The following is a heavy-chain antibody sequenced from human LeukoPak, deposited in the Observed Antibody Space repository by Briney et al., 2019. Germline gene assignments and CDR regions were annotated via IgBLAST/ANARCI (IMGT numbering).Heavy chain of an antibody. CDR1: GGSISSYY. J-gene: IGHJ6*02. V-gene: IGHV4-59*01. CDR3: ASSIVGATNYYYYGMDV. D-gene: IGHD1-26*01. CDR2: IYYSGST. Sequence: SETLSLTCTVSGGSISSYYRSWIRQPPGKGLEWIGYIYYSGSTNYNPSLKSRVTISVDTSKNQFSLKLSSVTAADTAVYYCASSIVGATNYYYYGMDVWGQGTTVTVSS.